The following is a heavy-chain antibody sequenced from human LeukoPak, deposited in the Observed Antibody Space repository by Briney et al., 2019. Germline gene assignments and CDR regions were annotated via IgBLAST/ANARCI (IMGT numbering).Heavy chain of an antibody. CDR2: INPNSGGT. V-gene: IGHV1-2*02. J-gene: IGHJ3*02. Sequence: GASVKVSCKASGYTFTGYYIHWVRQAPGQGLEWMGWINPNSGGTNYAQKFQGRVIMTRDTSISTAYMELSRLRSDDTAVYYCARGDVETTMVDAFDIWGQGTMVTVSS. CDR3: ARGDVETTMVDAFDI. D-gene: IGHD5-18*01. CDR1: GYTFTGYY.